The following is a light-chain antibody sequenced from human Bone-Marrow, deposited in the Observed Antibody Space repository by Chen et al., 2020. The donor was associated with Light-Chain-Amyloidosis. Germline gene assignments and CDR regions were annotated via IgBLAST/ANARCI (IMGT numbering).Light chain of an antibody. J-gene: IGLJ2*01. CDR2: GNN. CDR3: QSYDRSLRVV. CDR1: SSNIGAQFD. V-gene: IGLV1-40*01. Sequence: QSVLTQPPSMSGAPGQTVPISCAGISSNIGAQFDVHWYQQLPGGAPKLLMFGNNNRPSGVPDRFSDSQSGTSASLTITGLQAEDEADYYCQSYDRSLRVVFGGGTKLTVL.